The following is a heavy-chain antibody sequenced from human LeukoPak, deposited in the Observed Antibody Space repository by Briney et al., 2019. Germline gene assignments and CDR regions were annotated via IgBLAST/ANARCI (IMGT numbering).Heavy chain of an antibody. V-gene: IGHV1-69*05. CDR3: AREPDTAMPLFDY. CDR2: IIPIFGTA. Sequence: EASVKVSCKASGGTFSSYAISWVRQAPGQGLEWMGGIIPIFGTANYAQKFQGRVTITTDESTSTAYMELSRLRSDDTAVYYCAREPDTAMPLFDYWGQGTLVTVSS. D-gene: IGHD5-18*01. J-gene: IGHJ4*02. CDR1: GGTFSSYA.